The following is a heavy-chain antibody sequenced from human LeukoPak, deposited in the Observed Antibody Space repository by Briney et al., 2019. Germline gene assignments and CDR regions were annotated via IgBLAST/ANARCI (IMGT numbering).Heavy chain of an antibody. V-gene: IGHV1-2*02. CDR1: GYTFTGYY. J-gene: IGHJ4*02. CDR3: AYRIATPYSPFDY. D-gene: IGHD6-6*01. CDR2: INPNSGGT. Sequence: ASVKVSCKASGYTFTGYYMHWVRQAPGQGVEWMGWINPNSGGTNYAQKFQGRVTMTRDTSISTAYMELSRLRSDDTAVYYCAYRIATPYSPFDYWGQGTLVTVSS.